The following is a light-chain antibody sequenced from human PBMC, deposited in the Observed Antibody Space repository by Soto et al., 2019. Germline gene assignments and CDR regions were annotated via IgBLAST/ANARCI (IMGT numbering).Light chain of an antibody. CDR2: DAS. Sequence: DIQMTQSPSTLSASVGDRVTITCRASQNIRTWLAWYQQKPGKAPKLLIYDASSLKSGVPSRFSGGGSGTEFTLPISSLQPDDFTTYYCRQYNTTPWTFGQGTKVDIK. J-gene: IGKJ1*01. V-gene: IGKV1-5*01. CDR1: QNIRTW. CDR3: RQYNTTPWT.